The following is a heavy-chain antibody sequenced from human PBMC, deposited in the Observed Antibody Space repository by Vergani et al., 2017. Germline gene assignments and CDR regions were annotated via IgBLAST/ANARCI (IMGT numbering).Heavy chain of an antibody. CDR1: GSSISSGDHC. CDR2: IFYSGTT. CDR3: ARVDTQVPATSHFYYMDV. D-gene: IGHD6-25*01. J-gene: IGHJ6*03. Sequence: QVQLQESGPGVVKPSQTLSLTFAVSGSSISSGDHCWTWIRQRPGKGLEWIGYIFYSGTTYDNPSLRSRLTISVDTSQNQLSLKLRSVTAADTAVYYCARVDTQVPATSHFYYMDVWGKGTTVVVSS. V-gene: IGHV4-31*11.